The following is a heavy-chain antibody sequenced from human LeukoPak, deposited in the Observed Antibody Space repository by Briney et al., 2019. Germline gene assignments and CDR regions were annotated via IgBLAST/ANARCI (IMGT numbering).Heavy chain of an antibody. D-gene: IGHD4-17*01. Sequence: SETLSLTCTVSGGSISSYYWSWIRQPPGKGLEWIGYIYYSGSTNYNPSLKSRVTISVDTSKNQFSLKLSSVTAADTAVYYCARHSTVTPAASAFFDHWGQGTLVTVSS. V-gene: IGHV4-59*08. CDR2: IYYSGST. CDR1: GGSISSYY. CDR3: ARHSTVTPAASAFFDH. J-gene: IGHJ4*02.